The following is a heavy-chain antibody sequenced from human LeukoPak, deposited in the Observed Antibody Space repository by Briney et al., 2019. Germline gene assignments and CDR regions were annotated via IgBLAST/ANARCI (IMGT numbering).Heavy chain of an antibody. CDR3: ARGGSYVHY. V-gene: IGHV3-48*01. CDR1: GFTFSTYS. D-gene: IGHD1-26*01. J-gene: IGHJ4*02. CDR2: ISSSSSTI. Sequence: GGSLRLSCAAAGFTFSTYSMNWVRQPPGKGLEWVSYISSSSSTIYYADSVKGRFTISRDNAKNSLYLQMNSLRADDTAVYYCARGGSYVHYWGQGTLVTVSS.